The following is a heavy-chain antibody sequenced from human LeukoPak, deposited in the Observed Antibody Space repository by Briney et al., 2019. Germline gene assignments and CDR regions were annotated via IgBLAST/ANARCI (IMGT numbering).Heavy chain of an antibody. CDR2: ISGSGGST. CDR1: GFTFSSYA. Sequence: GSLRLSCAASGFTFSSYAMSWVRQAPGKGLEWVSAISGSGGSTYYADSVKGRFTISKDNSKNTLYLQMNSLRAEDTAVYYCAKCPRLRPEYFQHWGQGTLVTVSS. V-gene: IGHV3-23*01. CDR3: AKCPRLRPEYFQH. J-gene: IGHJ1*01. D-gene: IGHD2-15*01.